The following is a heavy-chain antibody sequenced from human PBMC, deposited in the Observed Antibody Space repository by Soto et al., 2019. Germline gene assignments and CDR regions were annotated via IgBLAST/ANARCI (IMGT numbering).Heavy chain of an antibody. CDR3: VRRDGYNFDY. CDR2: ISSNGGST. J-gene: IGHJ4*02. D-gene: IGHD5-12*01. Sequence: EVQLVESGGGLVQPGGSLRLSCAASGFTFSSYAMHWVRQAPGKGLEYVSAISSNGGSTYYANSVKGRFTISRDNSKNTLYLQMGSLRAEDMAVYYCVRRDGYNFDYWGQGTLVTVSS. V-gene: IGHV3-64*01. CDR1: GFTFSSYA.